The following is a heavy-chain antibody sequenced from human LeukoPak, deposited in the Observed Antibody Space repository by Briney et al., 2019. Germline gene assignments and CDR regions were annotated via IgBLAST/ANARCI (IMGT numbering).Heavy chain of an antibody. V-gene: IGHV3-30*02. CDR3: AKDGAVAGHFDS. D-gene: IGHD6-19*01. Sequence: GGSLRLSCAASGFTFSSYGMHWVRQAPGKGLEWVAFIRYDGSNKYYADSVKGRFTISRDNSENTLYLQMNSLRAEDTAVYYCAKDGAVAGHFDSWGQGTLVTVSS. J-gene: IGHJ4*02. CDR1: GFTFSSYG. CDR2: IRYDGSNK.